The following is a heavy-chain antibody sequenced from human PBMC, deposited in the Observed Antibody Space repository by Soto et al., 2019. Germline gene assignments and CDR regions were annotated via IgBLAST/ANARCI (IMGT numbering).Heavy chain of an antibody. Sequence: EEQLLESGGGLIQPGGSLRLACAASGFPFSSYAMPWVRQAPGKGREWVSSISFNDGGTYYADSVKGRLTISRDNSKNTLFLQMNSLRVEDTAVYYCVKDDRILGRRYFDLWGRGTLVTVSS. CDR3: VKDDRILGRRYFDL. CDR1: GFPFSSYA. V-gene: IGHV3-23*01. D-gene: IGHD2-15*01. J-gene: IGHJ2*01. CDR2: ISFNDGGT.